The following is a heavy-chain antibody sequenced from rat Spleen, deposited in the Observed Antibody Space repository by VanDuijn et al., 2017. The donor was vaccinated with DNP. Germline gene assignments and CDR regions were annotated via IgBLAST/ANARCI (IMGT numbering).Heavy chain of an antibody. CDR3: ARRSFDY. D-gene: IGHD1-11*01. CDR2: INSAGST. CDR1: GYSISSNYR. V-gene: IGHV3-3*01. Sequence: EVQLQESGPGLVKPSQSLSLTCSVTGYSISSNYRWNWIRKFPGNTLEWIGYINSAGSTNYNPSLKSRISITRDTSKNQFFLQVNSVTTEDTGTYYCARRSFDYWGQGVKVTVSS. J-gene: IGHJ2*01.